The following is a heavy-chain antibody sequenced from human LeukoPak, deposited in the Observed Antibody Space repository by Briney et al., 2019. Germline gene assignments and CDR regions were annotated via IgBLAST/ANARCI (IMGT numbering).Heavy chain of an antibody. CDR3: ARGRPPHDYGTLFDY. Sequence: PSETLSLTCTVSGGAITGYYWSRIRQPPGKGLEWIGYIYYSGSTNYNPSLKSRVTMSVDTSKKQFSLKLSSVTAADTAVYYCARGRPPHDYGTLFDYWGQGTLVTVSS. V-gene: IGHV4-59*01. CDR2: IYYSGST. J-gene: IGHJ4*02. D-gene: IGHD4-17*01. CDR1: GGAITGYY.